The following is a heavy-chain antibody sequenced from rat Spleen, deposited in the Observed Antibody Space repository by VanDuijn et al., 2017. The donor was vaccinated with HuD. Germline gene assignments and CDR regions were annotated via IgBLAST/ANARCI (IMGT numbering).Heavy chain of an antibody. V-gene: IGHV5S11*01. CDR3: ARRGEYYGYKGGYFDY. J-gene: IGHJ1*01. Sequence: EVQLVESGGGLVQPGRSLKLSCAASGFTFSNYDIAWVRQAPTKGLEWVASISPSGGSTYYRDSVKGRFTVSRDNAKSTLYLQMDSLRSEETATYYCARRGEYYGYKGGYFDYWGPGTMVTVSS. CDR2: ISPSGGST. D-gene: IGHD1-9*01. CDR1: GFTFSNYD.